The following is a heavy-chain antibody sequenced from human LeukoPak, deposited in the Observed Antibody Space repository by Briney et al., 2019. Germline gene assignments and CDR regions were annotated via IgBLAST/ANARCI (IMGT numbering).Heavy chain of an antibody. D-gene: IGHD6-19*01. CDR1: GGSISSSSYY. J-gene: IGHJ5*02. Sequence: SETLSLTCTASGGSISSSSYYWGWIRQPPGKGLEWIGSIYYSGSTYYNPSLKSRVTISVDTSKNQFSLKLSSVTAADTAVYYCARHVPLNGIAVAGGWFDPWGQGTLVTVSS. CDR2: IYYSGST. V-gene: IGHV4-39*01. CDR3: ARHVPLNGIAVAGGWFDP.